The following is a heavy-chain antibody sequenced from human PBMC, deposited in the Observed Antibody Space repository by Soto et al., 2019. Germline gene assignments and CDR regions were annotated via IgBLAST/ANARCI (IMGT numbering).Heavy chain of an antibody. CDR3: ARDYDFWSGLHFDY. CDR1: GFTFSSYS. D-gene: IGHD3-3*01. V-gene: IGHV3-48*02. J-gene: IGHJ4*02. Sequence: GGSLRLSCAASGFTFSSYSMNWVRQAPGKGLEWVSYISSSSSTIYYADSVKGRFTISRDNAKNSLYLQTNSLRDEDTAVYYCARDYDFWSGLHFDYWGQGTLVTVSS. CDR2: ISSSSSTI.